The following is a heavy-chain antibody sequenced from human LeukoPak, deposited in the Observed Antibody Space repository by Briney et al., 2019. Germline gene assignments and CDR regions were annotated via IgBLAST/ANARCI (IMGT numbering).Heavy chain of an antibody. CDR2: IYLGDSDT. J-gene: IGHJ4*02. D-gene: IGHD5-12*01. Sequence: GESLKISCKGSGYSFTSYWIGWVRQMPGKGLEWMGIIYLGDSDTRYSPSFQGQVTISADKSISTAYLQWNSLKASDTAMYYCVRSPGEYSGYEYYFDYWGQGTLVIVSS. CDR3: VRSPGEYSGYEYYFDY. CDR1: GYSFTSYW. V-gene: IGHV5-51*01.